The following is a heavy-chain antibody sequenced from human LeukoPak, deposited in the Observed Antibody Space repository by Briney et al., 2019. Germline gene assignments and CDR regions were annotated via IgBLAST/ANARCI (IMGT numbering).Heavy chain of an antibody. V-gene: IGHV3-23*01. CDR1: GFSFSSYA. J-gene: IGHJ4*02. CDR3: AKVATVTTYALADY. D-gene: IGHD4-17*01. Sequence: GGSLRLSCAASGFSFSSYATNWVRQVPGKGLEWVSAISGSGGTTYYADSVKGRFTISRDNSKNTLYLQMNSLRAEDTAIYYCAKVATVTTYALADYWGQGTLVTVSS. CDR2: ISGSGGTT.